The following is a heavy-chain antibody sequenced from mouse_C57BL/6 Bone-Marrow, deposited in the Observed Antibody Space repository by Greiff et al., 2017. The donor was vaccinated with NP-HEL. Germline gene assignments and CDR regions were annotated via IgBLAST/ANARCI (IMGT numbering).Heavy chain of an antibody. J-gene: IGHJ2*01. D-gene: IGHD2-2*01. CDR3: ARDETWGYDGRYYFDY. Sequence: VQLQQSGAELVKPGASVKISCKASGYAFSSYWMNWVKQRPGKGLEWIGQIYPGDGDTNYNGKFKGKATLTADKSSSTAYMQLSSLTSEDSAVYFCARDETWGYDGRYYFDYWGQGTTLTVSS. CDR2: IYPGDGDT. CDR1: GYAFSSYW. V-gene: IGHV1-80*01.